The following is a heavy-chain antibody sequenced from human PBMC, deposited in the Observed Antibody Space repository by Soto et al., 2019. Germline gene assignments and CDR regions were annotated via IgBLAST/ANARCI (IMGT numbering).Heavy chain of an antibody. D-gene: IGHD3-9*01. CDR2: ISGSGGST. V-gene: IGHV3-23*01. CDR3: AKVGDYDILTGYSYDAFDI. CDR1: GFTFSSYA. J-gene: IGHJ3*02. Sequence: GGSLRLSCAASGFTFSSYAMSWVRQAPGKGLEWVSAISGSGGSTYYADSVKGRFTISRDNSKNTLYLQMNSLRAEDTAVYYCAKVGDYDILTGYSYDAFDIWGQGTMVTVSS.